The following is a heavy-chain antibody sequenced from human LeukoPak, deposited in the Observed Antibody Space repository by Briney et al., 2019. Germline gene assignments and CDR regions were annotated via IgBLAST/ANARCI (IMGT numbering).Heavy chain of an antibody. Sequence: GVSQRLFCVACGLTVNSSLIRGVRQARGKGLEWFSWFYNVGATYNADSVKDRFTMSRDNSKNTLHLQVNNQRAEDTGVYYGARALGGAFYMDVWGKGTSVTVSS. D-gene: IGHD3-16*01. CDR3: ARALGGAFYMDV. CDR2: FYNVGAT. V-gene: IGHV3-53*01. J-gene: IGHJ6*03. CDR1: GLTVNSSL.